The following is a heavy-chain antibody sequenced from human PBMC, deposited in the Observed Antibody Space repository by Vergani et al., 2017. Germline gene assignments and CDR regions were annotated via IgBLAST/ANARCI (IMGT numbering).Heavy chain of an antibody. CDR1: GFTFSSYA. CDR2: ISGSGGST. Sequence: EVQLLESGGGLVQPGGSLRLSCAASGFTFSSYAMSWVRQAPGKGLEWVSAISGSGGSTYYADTVKGRFTISRDNSKNTLYLQMNSLRAEDTAVYYCAGLTGYYYYYGMDVWGQGTTVTGAS. V-gene: IGHV3-23*01. D-gene: IGHD3-9*01. J-gene: IGHJ6*02. CDR3: AGLTGYYYYYGMDV.